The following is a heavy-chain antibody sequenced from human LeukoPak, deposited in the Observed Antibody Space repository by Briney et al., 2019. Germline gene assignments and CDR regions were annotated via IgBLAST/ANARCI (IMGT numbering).Heavy chain of an antibody. J-gene: IGHJ4*02. CDR2: ISAYNDNT. Sequence: ASVKVSCKASGFDFTSYGISWVRQAPGQGLEWMGWISAYNDNTHYAQKLQGRVTMTTDTSASTAYMELRSLTSDDTAVYYCAREPKSLGDLFFIDYWGQGTLVTVSS. CDR1: GFDFTSYG. CDR3: AREPKSLGDLFFIDY. V-gene: IGHV1-18*01. D-gene: IGHD3-16*01.